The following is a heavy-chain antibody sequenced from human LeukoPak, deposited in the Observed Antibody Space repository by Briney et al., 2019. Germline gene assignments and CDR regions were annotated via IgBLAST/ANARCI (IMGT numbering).Heavy chain of an antibody. J-gene: IGHJ6*03. V-gene: IGHV4-34*01. Sequence: SETLSLTCAVYGGSFSGYCWSWIRQPPGKGLEWIGGINHSGSTNYNPSLKSRVTMSVDTSKNQFSLKLSSVTAADTAVYYCARDLSSGTYPYYYYYMDVWGKGTTVTVSS. D-gene: IGHD1-26*01. CDR2: INHSGST. CDR1: GGSFSGYC. CDR3: ARDLSSGTYPYYYYYMDV.